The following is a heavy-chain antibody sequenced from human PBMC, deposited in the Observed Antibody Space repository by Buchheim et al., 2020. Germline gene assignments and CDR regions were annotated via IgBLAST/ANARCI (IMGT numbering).Heavy chain of an antibody. CDR3: ARVRDSNYVPYYYYYMDV. D-gene: IGHD4-11*01. V-gene: IGHV3-33*08. Sequence: VQLVESGGGLVQPGGSLRLSCAASGFTFSSYSMNWVRQAPGKGLEWVAVIWYDGSNKYYADSVKGRFTISRDNSKNTLYLQMNSLRAEDTAVYYCARVRDSNYVPYYYYYMDVWGKGTT. J-gene: IGHJ6*03. CDR1: GFTFSSYS. CDR2: IWYDGSNK.